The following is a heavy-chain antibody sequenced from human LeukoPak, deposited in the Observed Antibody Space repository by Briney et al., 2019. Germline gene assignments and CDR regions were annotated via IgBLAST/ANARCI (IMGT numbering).Heavy chain of an antibody. CDR2: IRGSSGST. Sequence: PGGSLRLSCAASGFTFSSYAMSWVRQAPGKGLEWVSGIRGSSGSTYYADSVKGRFTISRDNSKNTLYLQMNSLRAEDTAVYYCAKDLLAYCGGDCPPPDYWGLGTLVTVSS. CDR3: AKDLLAYCGGDCPPPDY. CDR1: GFTFSSYA. J-gene: IGHJ4*02. D-gene: IGHD2-21*02. V-gene: IGHV3-23*01.